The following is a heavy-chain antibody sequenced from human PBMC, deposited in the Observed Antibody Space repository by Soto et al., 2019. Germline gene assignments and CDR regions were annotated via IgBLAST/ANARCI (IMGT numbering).Heavy chain of an antibody. D-gene: IGHD6-19*01. CDR3: ARRHLAVAVSPWFDP. CDR1: GLSITDSEMG. CDR2: IDSSGEK. Sequence: QVTLKESGPVLVNPTETLTLRCTVSGLSITDSEMGVSWIRQPPGQPLEWLAHIDSSGEKSYRTFLKSRLAISKDTSKSQIVLTMTNMDPADTATYYCARRHLAVAVSPWFDPWGQGIPVIVSS. J-gene: IGHJ5*02. V-gene: IGHV2-26*01.